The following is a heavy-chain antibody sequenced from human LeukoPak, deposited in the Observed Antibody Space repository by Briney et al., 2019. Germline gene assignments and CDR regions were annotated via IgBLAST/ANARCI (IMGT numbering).Heavy chain of an antibody. Sequence: PGGSLRLSCAASGFTFSSYSMNWVRQAPGKGLEWVSYISRSSSTIYYADSVKGRFTISRDNAKNSLYLQMNSLRAEDTAVYYCARSVPFDYWGQGTLVTVSS. CDR1: GFTFSSYS. J-gene: IGHJ4*02. CDR3: ARSVPFDY. V-gene: IGHV3-48*01. CDR2: ISRSSSTI.